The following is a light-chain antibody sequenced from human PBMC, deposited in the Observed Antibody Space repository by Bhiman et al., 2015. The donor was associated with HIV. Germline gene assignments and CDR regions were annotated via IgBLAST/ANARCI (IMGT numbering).Light chain of an antibody. CDR1: SRDVGGYDY. CDR2: DVS. Sequence: QSALTQPRSVSGSPGQSVTISCTGTSRDVGGYDYVSWYQQHPGKAPQLMIYDVSQRPSGISNRFSGSKSGNTASLTISGVQAEDEADYYCTSYTTYRFFCFGSATKVTVL. J-gene: IGLJ1*01. CDR3: TSYTTYRFFC. V-gene: IGLV2-14*03.